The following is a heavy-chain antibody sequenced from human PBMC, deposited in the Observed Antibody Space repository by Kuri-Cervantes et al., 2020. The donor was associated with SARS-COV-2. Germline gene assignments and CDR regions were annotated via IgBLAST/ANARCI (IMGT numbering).Heavy chain of an antibody. J-gene: IGHJ4*02. CDR2: INPNSGGT. V-gene: IGHV1-2*02. CDR1: GYTFTGYY. Sequence: GGSLRLSCKASGYTFTGYYMHWVRQAPGQGLEWMGWINPNSGGTNYAQKFQGRVTMTEDTPTDTAYMELSSLRSEDTAVYYCATHPIYYYDSSGYYVRGSGWLDYWGQGTLVTVSS. D-gene: IGHD3-22*01. CDR3: ATHPIYYYDSSGYYVRGSGWLDY.